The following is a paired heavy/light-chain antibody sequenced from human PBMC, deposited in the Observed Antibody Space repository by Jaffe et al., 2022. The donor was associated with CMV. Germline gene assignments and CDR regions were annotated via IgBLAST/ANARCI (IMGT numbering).Light chain of an antibody. CDR1: QSVSSSY. V-gene: IGKV3-20*01. Sequence: EIVLTQSPGTLSLSPGERATLSCRASQSVSSSYLAWYQQKPGQAPRLLIYGASSRATGIPDRFSGSGSGTDFTLTISRLEPEDFAVYYCQQYGSYGTFGQGTKVEIK. CDR2: GAS. CDR3: QQYGSYGT. J-gene: IGKJ1*01.
Heavy chain of an antibody. CDR1: GGSISSYY. CDR2: IYYSGST. D-gene: IGHD6-6*01. J-gene: IGHJ6*02. CDR3: ARDRTFWGSSSSDYYYGMDV. Sequence: QVQLQESGPGLVKPSETLSLTCTVSGGSISSYYWSWIRQPPGKGLEWIGYIYYSGSTNYNPSLKSRVTISVDTSKNQFSLKLSSVTAADTAVYYCARDRTFWGSSSSDYYYGMDVWGQGTTVTVSS. V-gene: IGHV4-59*01.